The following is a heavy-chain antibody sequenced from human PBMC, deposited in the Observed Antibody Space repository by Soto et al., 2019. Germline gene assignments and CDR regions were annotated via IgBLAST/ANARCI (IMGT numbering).Heavy chain of an antibody. Sequence: ASVKVSCKASGGTFSSYAISWVRQAPGQGLEWMGGIIPIFGTANYAQKFQGRVTITADESTSTAYMELSSLRSEDTAVYYCARRGYRSSTSCQYYYYGMDVWGQGTTVTVSS. CDR1: GGTFSSYA. CDR3: ARRGYRSSTSCQYYYYGMDV. CDR2: IIPIFGTA. D-gene: IGHD2-2*01. V-gene: IGHV1-69*13. J-gene: IGHJ6*02.